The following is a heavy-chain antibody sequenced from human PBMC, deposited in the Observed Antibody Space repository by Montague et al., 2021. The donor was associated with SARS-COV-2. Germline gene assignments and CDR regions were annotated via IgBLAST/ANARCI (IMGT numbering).Heavy chain of an antibody. CDR2: ISQGGSEE. Sequence: SLRLSCAASGFTFSAYWITWVRQAPGKGLEWVASISQGGSEENSVDSVKGRFTISRDNAKSSLYLQMNSLRAEDTAVFYCARVVSNGWTFDYWGQGTLVTVSS. D-gene: IGHD6-19*01. V-gene: IGHV3-7*03. J-gene: IGHJ4*02. CDR1: GFTFSAYW. CDR3: ARVVSNGWTFDY.